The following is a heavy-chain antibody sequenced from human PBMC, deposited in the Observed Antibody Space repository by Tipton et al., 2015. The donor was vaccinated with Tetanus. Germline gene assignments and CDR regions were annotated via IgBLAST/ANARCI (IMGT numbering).Heavy chain of an antibody. V-gene: IGHV4-59*02. Sequence: TLSLTCTVSGGSVSRSFWGWIRQAPVKGLEWIGYINSGSTHYNPSLKSRVTISVDTSKNQFSLKLTSVTTADTAVYFCARDELFFSGGEDHAAFDIWGQGTLVTVSS. D-gene: IGHD3-10*01. CDR3: ARDELFFSGGEDHAAFDI. CDR1: GGSVSRSF. J-gene: IGHJ3*02. CDR2: INSGST.